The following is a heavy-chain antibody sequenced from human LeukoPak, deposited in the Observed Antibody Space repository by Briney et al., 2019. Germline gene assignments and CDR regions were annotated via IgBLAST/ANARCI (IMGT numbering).Heavy chain of an antibody. CDR2: MAYDGSNK. CDR3: AKDPNYYGSGDFDY. V-gene: IGHV3-30*02. Sequence: GGSLRLSCAASGFTFSSYGMHWVRQAPGKGLEWVAFMAYDGSNKYYADSVRGRFTISRDNSKNTLYLQMNSLRAENTAVYYCAKDPNYYGSGDFDYWGQGTLATVSS. D-gene: IGHD3-10*01. J-gene: IGHJ4*02. CDR1: GFTFSSYG.